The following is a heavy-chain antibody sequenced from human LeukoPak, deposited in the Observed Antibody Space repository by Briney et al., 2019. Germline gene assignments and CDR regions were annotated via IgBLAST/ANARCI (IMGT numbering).Heavy chain of an antibody. CDR3: AKNRQSSSSDFDY. Sequence: GGSLRLSCAASGFTFSVYTMNWVRQAPGKGLEWVSSISSSSSFISYADSVKGRFTISRDNAKDSLFLQMSDLRADDTAIYYCAKNRQSSSSDFDYWGQGTLVTVSS. CDR1: GFTFSVYT. J-gene: IGHJ4*02. V-gene: IGHV3-21*01. CDR2: ISSSSSFI. D-gene: IGHD6-6*01.